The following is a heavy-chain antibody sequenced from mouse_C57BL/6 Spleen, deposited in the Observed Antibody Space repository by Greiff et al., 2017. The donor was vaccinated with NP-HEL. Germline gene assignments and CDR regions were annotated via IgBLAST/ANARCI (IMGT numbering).Heavy chain of an antibody. CDR1: GFSLTSYA. CDR3: ARTRADYYGSSLDY. D-gene: IGHD1-1*01. CDR2: IWTGGGT. Sequence: VKLVESGPGRVAPSQSLSITCTVSGFSLTSYAISWVRQPPGKGLEWLGVIWTGGGTNYNSALKSRLSISKDNSKSQVFLKMNSLQTDDTARYYCARTRADYYGSSLDYWGQGTTLTVSS. J-gene: IGHJ2*01. V-gene: IGHV2-9-1*01.